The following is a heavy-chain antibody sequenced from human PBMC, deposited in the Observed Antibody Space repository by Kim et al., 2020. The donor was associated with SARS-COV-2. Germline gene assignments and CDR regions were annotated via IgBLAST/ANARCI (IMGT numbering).Heavy chain of an antibody. Sequence: GGSLRLSCAASGFTFSSYAMSWVRQAPGKGLEWVSAISGSGGSTYYADSVTRRFTISRDNSKNMLYLQMNSLRAEDTAVYYCATASPNRGSYYYYYGMDVWGNGNTVTASS. V-gene: IGHV3-23*01. J-gene: IGHJ6*04. CDR2: ISGSGGST. CDR3: ATASPNRGSYYYYYGMDV. CDR1: GFTFSSYA. D-gene: IGHD1-26*01.